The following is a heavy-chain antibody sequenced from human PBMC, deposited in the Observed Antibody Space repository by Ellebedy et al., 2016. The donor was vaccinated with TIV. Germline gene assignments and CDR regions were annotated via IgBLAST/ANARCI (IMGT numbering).Heavy chain of an antibody. CDR2: IYSGGST. V-gene: IGHV3-66*01. D-gene: IGHD2-15*01. J-gene: IGHJ4*02. Sequence: PGGSLRLSCAASGFTVSNNQMSWVRQAPGKGLEWVSIIYSGGSTYYADSVKGRFTISRDSSKNTLSLQMNSLRAEDTAVYYGATAPSGVVDYWGQGTLVTVSS. CDR1: GFTVSNNQ. CDR3: ATAPSGVVDY.